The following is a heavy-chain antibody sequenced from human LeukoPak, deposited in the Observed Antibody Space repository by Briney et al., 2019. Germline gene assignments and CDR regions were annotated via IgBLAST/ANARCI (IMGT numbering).Heavy chain of an antibody. J-gene: IGHJ4*02. Sequence: GGSLRLSCAASGFTFSNYWMHWVRQAPGKGLVWVSRINSDGSSTSYADSVKGRFTISRDNAKNTLYLQMNSLGAEDTTVYYCARTQAEPYYFDYWGQGTLVTASS. CDR1: GFTFSNYW. CDR2: INSDGSST. V-gene: IGHV3-74*01. D-gene: IGHD1-14*01. CDR3: ARTQAEPYYFDY.